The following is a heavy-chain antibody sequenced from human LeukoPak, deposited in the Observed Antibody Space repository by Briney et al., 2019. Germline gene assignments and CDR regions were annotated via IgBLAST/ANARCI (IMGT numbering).Heavy chain of an antibody. V-gene: IGHV3-7*01. J-gene: IGHJ5*02. CDR2: IKQDGKEK. CDR3: ARATRGFDP. Sequence: GGSLRLSCAASGFIFSDYWMSWVRQAPGKGLEWVASIKQDGKEKYYVDSVKGRFTISKDNAKNSLYLQMNSLRAEDTAIYYCARATRGFDPWGQGTLVTVSS. CDR1: GFIFSDYW.